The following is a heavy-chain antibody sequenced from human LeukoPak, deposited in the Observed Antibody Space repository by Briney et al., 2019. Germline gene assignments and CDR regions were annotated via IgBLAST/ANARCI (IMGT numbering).Heavy chain of an antibody. CDR1: GGSISSYY. V-gene: IGHV4-4*07. J-gene: IGHJ5*02. CDR2: IYTSGST. D-gene: IGHD3-3*01. CDR3: ARGYSDDFWSGYPTATWWFDP. Sequence: SETLSLTCTVSGGSISSYYWSWIRQPAGKGLEWIGRIYTSGSTNYNPSLKSRVTMSVDTSKNQFSLKLSSVTAADTAVYYCARGYSDDFWSGYPTATWWFDPWGLGTLVIVSS.